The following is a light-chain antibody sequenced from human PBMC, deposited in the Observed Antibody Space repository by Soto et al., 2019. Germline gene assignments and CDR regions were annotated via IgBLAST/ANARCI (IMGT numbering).Light chain of an antibody. Sequence: DVQMTQSPSNLSASIGDTVTITCRASQIVGKWLAWYQQKPGKAPKLLINDVSNLEIGVPSRFSGSGSGTEFTLTLSSLDPDDFATYYCQQYSTYPLTFGGGTRVDI. CDR2: DVS. CDR1: QIVGKW. J-gene: IGKJ4*01. V-gene: IGKV1-5*01. CDR3: QQYSTYPLT.